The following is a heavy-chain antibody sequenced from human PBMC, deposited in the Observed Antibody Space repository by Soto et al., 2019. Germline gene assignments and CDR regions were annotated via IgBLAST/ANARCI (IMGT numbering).Heavy chain of an antibody. Sequence: PGGSLRLSCAASGFTFSSYWMSWVRQAPGKGLEWVANIKQDGSEKYYVDSVKGRFTISRDNAKNSLYLQMNSLRAEDTAVYYCARDGRVDISTPLQIRYYYYGMDVWGQGTTVTVSS. CDR1: GFTFSSYW. V-gene: IGHV3-7*05. J-gene: IGHJ6*02. D-gene: IGHD5-12*01. CDR3: ARDGRVDISTPLQIRYYYYGMDV. CDR2: IKQDGSEK.